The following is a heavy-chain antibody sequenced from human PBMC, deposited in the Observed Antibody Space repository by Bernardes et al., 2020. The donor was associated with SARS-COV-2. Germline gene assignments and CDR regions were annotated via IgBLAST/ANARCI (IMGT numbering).Heavy chain of an antibody. CDR3: ARERVTTIDY. CDR2: IYYSGST. V-gene: IGHV4-39*02. Sequence: SETLSLTCTVSGGSISSSSYYWGWIRQPPGKGLEWIGSIYYSGSTYYNPSLKSRVTISVDTSKNQFSLKLSSVTAADTAVYYCARERVTTIDYWGQGTLVTVSS. J-gene: IGHJ4*02. CDR1: GGSISSSSYY. D-gene: IGHD4-17*01.